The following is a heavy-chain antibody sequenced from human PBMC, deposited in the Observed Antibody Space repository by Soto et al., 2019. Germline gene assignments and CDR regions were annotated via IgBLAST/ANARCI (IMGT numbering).Heavy chain of an antibody. D-gene: IGHD2-2*01. Sequence: GGSLRLSCAASGFTFSSYAMSWVRQAPGKGLEWVSAISGSGGSTYYADSVKGRFTISRDNSKNTLYLQMNSLRAEDTAVYYCAKGIVVVPAGPGGYFDYWGQGTLVTVSS. V-gene: IGHV3-23*01. CDR1: GFTFSSYA. CDR3: AKGIVVVPAGPGGYFDY. CDR2: ISGSGGST. J-gene: IGHJ4*02.